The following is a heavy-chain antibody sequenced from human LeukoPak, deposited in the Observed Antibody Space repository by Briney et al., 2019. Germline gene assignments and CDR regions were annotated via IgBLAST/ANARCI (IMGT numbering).Heavy chain of an antibody. CDR3: ARDARYSSSWYRIKAYYYYYGMDV. V-gene: IGHV4-59*13. Sequence: SETLSLTCTVSDDSIGNYYWSWIRQPPGKGLEWIGYIYYSGSTNYNPSLKSRVTISVDTSKNQFSLKLSSVTAADTAVYYCARDARYSSSWYRIKAYYYYYGMDVWGQGTTVTVSS. CDR2: IYYSGST. CDR1: DDSIGNYY. D-gene: IGHD6-13*01. J-gene: IGHJ6*02.